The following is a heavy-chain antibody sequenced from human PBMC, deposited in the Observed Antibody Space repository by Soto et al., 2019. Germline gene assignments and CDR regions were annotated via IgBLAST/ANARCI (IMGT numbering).Heavy chain of an antibody. CDR2: ISAYNGNT. CDR3: ARSSKPGDLWF. Sequence: ATVKVSWKSSGYTFTSYGISWVRQAPGQGLEWMGWISAYNGNTNYAQKLQGRVTMTTDTSASTAYMELRSLRADDTAVYYCARSSKPGDLWFCGQRSLVTVSS. CDR1: GYTFTSYG. D-gene: IGHD3-9*01. V-gene: IGHV1-18*04. J-gene: IGHJ1*01.